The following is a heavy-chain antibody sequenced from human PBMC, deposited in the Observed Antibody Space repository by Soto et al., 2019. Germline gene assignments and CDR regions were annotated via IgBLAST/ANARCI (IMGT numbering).Heavy chain of an antibody. CDR1: GFTFSSYG. Sequence: QVQLVESGGGVVQPGRSLRLSCAASGFTFSSYGMHWVRQAPGKGLEWVAVISYDGSNKYYADSVKGRFTISRDNSKNTLYLQMNSLRAEDTAVYYCATRGGYDILTGFDPWGQGTLVTVSS. D-gene: IGHD3-9*01. CDR3: ATRGGYDILTGFDP. J-gene: IGHJ5*02. CDR2: ISYDGSNK. V-gene: IGHV3-30*03.